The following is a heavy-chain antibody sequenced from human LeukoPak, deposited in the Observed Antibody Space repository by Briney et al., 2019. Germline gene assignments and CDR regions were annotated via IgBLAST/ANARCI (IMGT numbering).Heavy chain of an antibody. V-gene: IGHV1-2*02. J-gene: IGHJ4*02. CDR1: GYTFTGYC. CDR2: INPNSGGT. Sequence: GASVKVSCKASGYTFTGYCMHWVRQAPGQGLERMGWINPNSGGTNYAQKFQGRVTMTRDTSISTAYMELSRLRSDDTAVYYCARCYDSSGYYYGYWGQGTLVTVSS. CDR3: ARCYDSSGYYYGY. D-gene: IGHD3-22*01.